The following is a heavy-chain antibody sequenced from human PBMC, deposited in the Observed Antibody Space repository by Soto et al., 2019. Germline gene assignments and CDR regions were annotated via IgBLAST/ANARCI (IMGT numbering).Heavy chain of an antibody. CDR2: IYHTGST. J-gene: IGHJ4*02. D-gene: IGHD3-9*01. CDR1: SGSISSVNW. Sequence: QVQLQESGPGLAKPSGTLSLTCSVSSGSISSVNWWSWVRQSPGKGLEWIGDIYHTGSTNYNPSLKSRVSISVDKSKNQFSLRLSSVTAADTAVYYCARKGTGCFYSWGQGTLVTVSS. V-gene: IGHV4-4*02. CDR3: ARKGTGCFYS.